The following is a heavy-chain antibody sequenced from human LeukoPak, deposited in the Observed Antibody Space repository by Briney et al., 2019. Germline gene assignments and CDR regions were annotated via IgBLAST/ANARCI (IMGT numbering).Heavy chain of an antibody. CDR1: VFTLSNAW. J-gene: IGHJ4*02. V-gene: IGHV3-15*01. D-gene: IGHD2-15*01. CDR2: IKSSADGGAT. Sequence: GGSLRVSCVASVFTLSNAWLSWVRQAPGKGLEWVGRIKSSADGGATDYAAPVKGRFTVSRDDSKDTLYLQMNSLKTEDTAVYYCSLRYCSGSSCPGYWGQGTLVTVSS. CDR3: SLRYCSGSSCPGY.